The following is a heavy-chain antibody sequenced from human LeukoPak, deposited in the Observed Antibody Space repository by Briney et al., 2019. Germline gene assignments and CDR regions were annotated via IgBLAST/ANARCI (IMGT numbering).Heavy chain of an antibody. CDR3: ARGGSTLVQTYIGWFDP. CDR2: INPSGGST. V-gene: IGHV1-46*03. Sequence: ASVKVSCKASGYTFTSYYMHWVRQAPGQGLEWMGIINPSGGSTSYAQKFQGRVTMTMDTSTSTVYMELSSLRSEDTAVYYCARGGSTLVQTYIGWFDPWGQGTLVTVSS. D-gene: IGHD6-6*01. J-gene: IGHJ5*02. CDR1: GYTFTSYY.